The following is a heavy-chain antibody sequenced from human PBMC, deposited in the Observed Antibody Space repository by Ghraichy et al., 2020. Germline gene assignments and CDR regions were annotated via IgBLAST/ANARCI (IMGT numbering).Heavy chain of an antibody. CDR3: ATVGEGGGYYDAFDI. V-gene: IGHV3-7*03. CDR2: IKQDGSEK. Sequence: GGSLRLSCAASGFTFSSYWMSWVRQAPGKGLEWVANIKQDGSEKYYVDSVKGRFTISRDNAKNSLYLQMNSLRAEDTAMYYCATVGEGGGYYDAFDIWGQGTMVTVSS. CDR1: GFTFSSYW. D-gene: IGHD3-22*01. J-gene: IGHJ3*02.